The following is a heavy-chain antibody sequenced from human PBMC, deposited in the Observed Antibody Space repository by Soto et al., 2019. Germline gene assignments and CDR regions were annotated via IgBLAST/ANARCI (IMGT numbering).Heavy chain of an antibody. V-gene: IGHV4-39*01. CDR1: GGSITSSSHF. D-gene: IGHD6-25*01. CDR2: IYFTGNT. J-gene: IGHJ5*02. Sequence: SETPSLTCTASGGSITSSSHFWGWVRQPPGKGLEWIGTIYFTGNTYYTPSLKSRLTMSIDTSKNEFSLRLNSVTAADTAVYYCAGQTFTIAAASYGRSNWFDPWGPGTLVTVSS. CDR3: AGQTFTIAAASYGRSNWFDP.